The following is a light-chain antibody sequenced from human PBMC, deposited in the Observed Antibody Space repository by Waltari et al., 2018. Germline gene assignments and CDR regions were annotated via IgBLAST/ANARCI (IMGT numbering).Light chain of an antibody. Sequence: DVQLTQSPSSPSASVEDRVTITCQASQDIKKSLNWYQQKPGKAPKVLITDASNLETGVPSRFSGSASGTDFTFTITSLQPEDIATYYCQQYENVPWTFGQGTKVEIK. CDR1: QDIKKS. CDR3: QQYENVPWT. CDR2: DAS. J-gene: IGKJ1*01. V-gene: IGKV1-33*01.